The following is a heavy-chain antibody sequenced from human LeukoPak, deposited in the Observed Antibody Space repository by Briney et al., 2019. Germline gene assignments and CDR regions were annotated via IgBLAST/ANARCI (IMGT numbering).Heavy chain of an antibody. V-gene: IGHV4-30-2*01. Sequence: SETLSLTCAVSGSSISSGGYSWSWIRQPPGKSLEWIGYIYHSGSTYYNPSLKSRVTISVDRSKNQFSLKLSSVTAADTAVYYCATGATYQPFAFDIWGQGTMVTVSS. D-gene: IGHD2-2*01. J-gene: IGHJ3*02. CDR1: GSSISSGGYS. CDR3: ATGATYQPFAFDI. CDR2: IYHSGST.